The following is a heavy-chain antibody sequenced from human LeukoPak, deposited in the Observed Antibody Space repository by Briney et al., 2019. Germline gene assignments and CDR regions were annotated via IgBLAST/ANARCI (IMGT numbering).Heavy chain of an antibody. V-gene: IGHV4-59*12. D-gene: IGHD5-18*01. Sequence: SETLSLTCTVSGGSISSYYWSWIRQPPGKGLEWIGYIYYSGSTNYNPSLKSQVTISIDTSKNQFSLRLSSVTAADTAVYYCARTRGAGYSYGFNYYYYMDVWGRGTTVTVSS. CDR3: ARTRGAGYSYGFNYYYYMDV. CDR1: GGSISSYY. CDR2: IYYSGST. J-gene: IGHJ6*03.